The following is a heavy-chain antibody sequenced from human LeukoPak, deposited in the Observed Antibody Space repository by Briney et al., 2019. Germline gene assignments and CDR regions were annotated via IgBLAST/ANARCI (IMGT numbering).Heavy chain of an antibody. J-gene: IGHJ6*02. CDR2: ISAYSGNT. CDR1: GYTFTSYG. CDR3: AITYYDFWSGYYRFPHYYGMDV. D-gene: IGHD3-3*01. Sequence: ASVKVSCKASGYTFTSYGISWVRQAPGQGLEWMGWISAYSGNTNYAQKLQGRVTMTTDPSTSTAYMELRSLRSDDTAVYYCAITYYDFWSGYYRFPHYYGMDVWGQGTTVTVSS. V-gene: IGHV1-18*01.